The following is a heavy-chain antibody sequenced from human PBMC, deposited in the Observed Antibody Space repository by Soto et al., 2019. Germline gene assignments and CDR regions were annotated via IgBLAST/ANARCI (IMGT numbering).Heavy chain of an antibody. Sequence: SGPTLVNPTQTLTLTRTFSGFSLSTSGVGVGWIRQPPGKALEWLALIYWDDDKRYSPSLKSRLTITKDTSKNQVVLTMTNMDPVDTATFYFAHGYWNDKYNNWFDPWGQGTLVTVSS. V-gene: IGHV2-5*02. D-gene: IGHD1-1*01. CDR1: GFSLSTSGVG. J-gene: IGHJ5*02. CDR3: AHGYWNDKYNNWFDP. CDR2: IYWDDDK.